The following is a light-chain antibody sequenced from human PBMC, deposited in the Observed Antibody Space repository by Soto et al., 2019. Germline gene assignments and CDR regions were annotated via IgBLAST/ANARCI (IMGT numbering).Light chain of an antibody. CDR2: AAS. Sequence: GDRVTITCRASQSISSYLNWYQQKPGKAPKILIYAASSLQSGVPSRFSGSGSGTDFTLTISSLQPEDSAIYYCQQSYTTPAWTFGQGTKVDIK. J-gene: IGKJ1*01. CDR3: QQSYTTPAWT. V-gene: IGKV1-39*01. CDR1: QSISSY.